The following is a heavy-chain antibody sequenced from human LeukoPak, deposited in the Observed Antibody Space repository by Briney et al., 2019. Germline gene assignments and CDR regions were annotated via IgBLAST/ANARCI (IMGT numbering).Heavy chain of an antibody. Sequence: PGGSLRLSCAASGFTFSSYWMSWVRQAPGKGLEWVANIKQDGSEKYYVDSVKGRFTISRDNAKNSLYLQMNSLRAEDTAVYYCAGNQGYCSSTSCYAFDYWGQGTLVTVSS. J-gene: IGHJ4*02. CDR1: GFTFSSYW. D-gene: IGHD2-2*01. CDR2: IKQDGSEK. CDR3: AGNQGYCSSTSCYAFDY. V-gene: IGHV3-7*01.